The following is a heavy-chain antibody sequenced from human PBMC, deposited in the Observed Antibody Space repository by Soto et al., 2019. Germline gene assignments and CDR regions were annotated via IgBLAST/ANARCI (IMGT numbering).Heavy chain of an antibody. Sequence: EVQLVESGGGLVQPGRSLRLSCAASGFTFDDYAMHWVRQAPGKGLEWVSGISWNSGTIGYADSVKGRFTVSRDNAKNSLYLQMNSLRAEDTALYYCAKVSGYDSGWFDPWGQGTLVTVSS. CDR2: ISWNSGTI. V-gene: IGHV3-9*01. D-gene: IGHD5-12*01. J-gene: IGHJ5*02. CDR3: AKVSGYDSGWFDP. CDR1: GFTFDDYA.